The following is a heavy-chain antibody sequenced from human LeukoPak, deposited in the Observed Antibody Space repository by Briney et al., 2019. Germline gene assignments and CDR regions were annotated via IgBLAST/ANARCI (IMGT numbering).Heavy chain of an antibody. CDR2: IYYSGST. Sequence: ETLRLTCSVSGGSISNSYWTWIRQPPGKGLESIGYIYYSGSTNYNPSLMSRVTISIDTSKNQFSLIPSSVTAADTAVYYCARVPRSLSSTGWSDYWGQRTLVSASS. V-gene: IGHV4-59*01. CDR1: GGSISNSY. CDR3: ARVPRSLSSTGWSDY. J-gene: IGHJ4*02. D-gene: IGHD6-19*01.